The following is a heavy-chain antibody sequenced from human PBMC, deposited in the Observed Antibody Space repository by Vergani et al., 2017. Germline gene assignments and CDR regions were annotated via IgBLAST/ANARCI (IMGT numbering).Heavy chain of an antibody. CDR1: GYTFTSYD. J-gene: IGHJ5*02. CDR3: ARDRVGATGWFDP. CDR2: MNPNSGNT. Sequence: QVQLVQSGAEVKKPGASVKVSCKASGYTFTSYDINWVRQATGQGLEWMGWMNPNSGNTNYAQKLQGRVTMTTDTSTSTAYMELRSLRSDDTAVYYCARDRVGATGWFDPWGQGTLVTVSS. V-gene: IGHV1-8*01. D-gene: IGHD1-26*01.